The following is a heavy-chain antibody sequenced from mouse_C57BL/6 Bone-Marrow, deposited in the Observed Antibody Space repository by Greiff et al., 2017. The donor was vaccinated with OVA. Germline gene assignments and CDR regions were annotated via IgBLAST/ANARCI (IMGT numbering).Heavy chain of an antibody. CDR2: ISSGGDYI. Sequence: EVKLEESGEGLVKPGGSLKLSCAASGFTFSSYAMSWVRQTPEKRLEWVAYISSGGDYIYYADTVKGRFTISRDNARNTLYLQMSSLKSEDTAMYYCTREGSINAMDYWGQGTSVTVSS. J-gene: IGHJ4*01. V-gene: IGHV5-9-1*02. CDR3: TREGSINAMDY. CDR1: GFTFSSYA.